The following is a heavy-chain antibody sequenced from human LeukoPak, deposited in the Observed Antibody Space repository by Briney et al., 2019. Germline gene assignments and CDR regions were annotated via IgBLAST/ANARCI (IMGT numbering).Heavy chain of an antibody. CDR1: GFTFSSYS. J-gene: IGHJ4*02. CDR3: ARDHWSPPSY. V-gene: IGHV3-48*01. D-gene: IGHD2-8*02. Sequence: GGSLRLSCVASGFTFSSYSLNWVRQAPGKGLEWVSYIGVSSSLVRYADSVKGRFTISRDNAKNSLYLQMDGLRAEDSAMYYCARDHWSPPSYWGQGTLVTVSS. CDR2: IGVSSSLV.